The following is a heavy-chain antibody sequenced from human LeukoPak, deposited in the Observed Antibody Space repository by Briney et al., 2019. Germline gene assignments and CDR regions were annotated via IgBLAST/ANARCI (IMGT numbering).Heavy chain of an antibody. V-gene: IGHV1/OR15-1*01. Sequence: ASVKVSCKASGYIFTDYYMHWVRQAPGQELGWMGRNNPNSGGTNYSQKFQGRVTMTRDTSISTAYTELSSLRSEDTATYYCARMPGPHSFDPWGQGTLVTVSS. J-gene: IGHJ5*02. D-gene: IGHD1-14*01. CDR2: NNPNSGGT. CDR1: GYIFTDYY. CDR3: ARMPGPHSFDP.